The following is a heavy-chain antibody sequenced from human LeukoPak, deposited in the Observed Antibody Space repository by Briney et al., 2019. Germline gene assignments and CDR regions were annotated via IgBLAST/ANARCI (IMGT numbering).Heavy chain of an antibody. D-gene: IGHD6-6*01. CDR1: GFTVSSNY. J-gene: IGHJ6*02. Sequence: PGGSLRLSCAASGFTVSSNYMRWVRQAPGKGLEWVSVIYSGGSTYYADSVKGRFTISRDNSKNTLYLQMNSLRAEDTAVYYCARYSSSSYYYYGMDVWGQGTTVTVSS. CDR2: IYSGGST. V-gene: IGHV3-53*01. CDR3: ARYSSSSYYYYGMDV.